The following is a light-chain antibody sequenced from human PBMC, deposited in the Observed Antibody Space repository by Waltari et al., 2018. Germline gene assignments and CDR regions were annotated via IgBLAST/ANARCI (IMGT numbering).Light chain of an antibody. CDR3: QVWDSVSDHPWI. CDR2: YDS. Sequence: SYVLIQAPSLSVDPGKTARITGGGRHIGSKNVNVYQHKPEYAPVMVIYYDSDRPSGIPERFSGSNSGNTATLTISRVEAGDEADYYCQVWDSVSDHPWIFGGGTRLTVL. J-gene: IGLJ2*01. CDR1: HIGSKN. V-gene: IGLV3-21*04.